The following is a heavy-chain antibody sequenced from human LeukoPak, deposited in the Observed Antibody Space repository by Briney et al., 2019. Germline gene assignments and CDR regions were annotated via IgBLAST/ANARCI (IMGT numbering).Heavy chain of an antibody. D-gene: IGHD2-2*01. CDR1: GHSFTGYW. J-gene: IGHJ5*02. CDR3: ARALGYCSSTSCYRWFDP. CDR2: IYPGDSDT. Sequence: GESLKISCQGSGHSFTGYWIGWVRQMPGKGLEWMGIIYPGDSDTRYSPSFQGQVTISADKSIRTAYLQWSSLQASDTAMYYCARALGYCSSTSCYRWFDPWGQGTLVTVSS. V-gene: IGHV5-51*01.